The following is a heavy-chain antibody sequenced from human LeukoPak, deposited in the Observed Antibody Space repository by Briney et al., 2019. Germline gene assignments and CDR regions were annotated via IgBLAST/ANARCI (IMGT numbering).Heavy chain of an antibody. CDR1: GYTFTCYY. CDR3: AREHDYGGGLGY. Sequence: ASVKVSCKASGYTFTCYYMHWVRQAPGQGLEWMGWINPNSGGTNYAQKFQGRVTMTRDTSISTAYMELSRLRSDDTAVYYCAREHDYGGGLGYWGQGTLVTVSS. V-gene: IGHV1-2*02. D-gene: IGHD3-16*01. J-gene: IGHJ4*02. CDR2: INPNSGGT.